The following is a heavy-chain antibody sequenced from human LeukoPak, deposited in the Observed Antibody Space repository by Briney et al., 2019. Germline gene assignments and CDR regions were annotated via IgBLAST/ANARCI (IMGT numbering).Heavy chain of an antibody. CDR2: IYYSGST. V-gene: IGHV4-59*01. D-gene: IGHD3-22*01. CDR1: GGSISSYY. Sequence: SETLSLTCTVSGGSISSYYWSWIRQPPGKGLEWIGYIYYSGSTNYNPSLKSRVTISVDTSKNQFSLKLSSVTAADTAVYHCAKDVVYYYDNSAYYNGFDIWGQGTMVTVSS. J-gene: IGHJ3*02. CDR3: AKDVVYYYDNSAYYNGFDI.